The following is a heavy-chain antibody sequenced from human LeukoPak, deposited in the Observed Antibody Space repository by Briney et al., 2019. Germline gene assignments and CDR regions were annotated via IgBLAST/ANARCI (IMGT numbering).Heavy chain of an antibody. CDR1: GFTFSGSA. J-gene: IGHJ3*02. V-gene: IGHV3-73*01. Sequence: GGSLRLSCAASGFTFSGSAMHWVRQAPGKGLEWVGRIRSKANSYATAYAASVRGRFTVSRDDSKNTAYLQMNSLKTEDTAVYYCARAVAWNDDALDIWGQGTMVTVSS. D-gene: IGHD1-1*01. CDR3: ARAVAWNDDALDI. CDR2: IRSKANSYAT.